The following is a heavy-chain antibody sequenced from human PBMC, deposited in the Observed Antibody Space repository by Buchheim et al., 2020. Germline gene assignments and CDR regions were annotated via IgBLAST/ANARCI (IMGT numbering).Heavy chain of an antibody. V-gene: IGHV3-23*04. CDR2: ISGSGNVP. Sequence: EVQMVESGGGLVQPGGSLRLSCAASGFTFSNYAMSWVRQAPGKGLEWVSTISGSGNVPYYTDPVKGRFTISRDNSKNTLYLLMNSLRAEDAAVYYCAKDYKWLVGSYYFYYGMDVWGQGTT. CDR3: AKDYKWLVGSYYFYYGMDV. J-gene: IGHJ6*02. D-gene: IGHD6-19*01. CDR1: GFTFSNYA.